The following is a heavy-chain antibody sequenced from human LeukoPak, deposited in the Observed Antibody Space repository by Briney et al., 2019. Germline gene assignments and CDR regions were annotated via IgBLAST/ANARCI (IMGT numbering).Heavy chain of an antibody. V-gene: IGHV1-18*01. D-gene: IGHD2-15*01. Sequence: ASVKVSCKASGYTFTSYGISWVRQAPGQGLEWMGWISAYNGNTNYAQKLQGRVTMTTDTSTSTAYMELSRLRSEDTAVYYCARDSRAAARYYYYYYMDVWGKGTTVTVSS. CDR3: ARDSRAAARYYYYYYMDV. CDR2: ISAYNGNT. J-gene: IGHJ6*03. CDR1: GYTFTSYG.